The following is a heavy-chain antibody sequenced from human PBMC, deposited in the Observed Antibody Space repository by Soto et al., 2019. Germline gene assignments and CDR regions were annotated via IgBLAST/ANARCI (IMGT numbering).Heavy chain of an antibody. V-gene: IGHV1-18*04. CDR1: GYTFTSYG. CDR3: ARGVAAAPSYYYYGMDV. J-gene: IGHJ6*02. CDR2: ISAYNGNT. D-gene: IGHD6-13*01. Sequence: QVQLVQSGAEVKKPGASVKVSCKASGYTFTSYGISWVRQAPGQGLEWMGWISAYNGNTNYAQKLHGRVTMTTDTSTSTAYMELTSLTSDETAVYYCARGVAAAPSYYYYGMDVWGQGTTVTVSS.